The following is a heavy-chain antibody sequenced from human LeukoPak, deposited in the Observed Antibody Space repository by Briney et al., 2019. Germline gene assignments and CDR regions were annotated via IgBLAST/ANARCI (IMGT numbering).Heavy chain of an antibody. D-gene: IGHD5-18*01. V-gene: IGHV3-7*04. CDR2: IKQDGSEK. CDR1: GFTFSSYW. J-gene: IGHJ4*02. CDR3: ARENVDTAMVVDY. Sequence: GGSLRLSCAASGFTFSSYWMSWVRQAPGKGLEWVANIKQDGSEKYYVDSVKGRFTISRDNAKNSLYLQMNSLGAEDTAVYYCARENVDTAMVVDYWGQGTLVTVSS.